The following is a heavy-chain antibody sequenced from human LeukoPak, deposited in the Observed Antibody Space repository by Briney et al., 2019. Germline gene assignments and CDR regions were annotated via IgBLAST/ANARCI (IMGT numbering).Heavy chain of an antibody. CDR1: GGTFSSYA. Sequence: ASVKVSCKASGGTFSSYAISWVRQAPGQGLEWMGIINPSSGSTSYAQKFQGGVTMTRDTSTSTVYMELSSLRSEDTAIYYCARVLGAHRYGSIDHWGQGTLVTVSS. CDR2: INPSSGST. J-gene: IGHJ4*02. D-gene: IGHD5-18*01. CDR3: ARVLGAHRYGSIDH. V-gene: IGHV1-46*01.